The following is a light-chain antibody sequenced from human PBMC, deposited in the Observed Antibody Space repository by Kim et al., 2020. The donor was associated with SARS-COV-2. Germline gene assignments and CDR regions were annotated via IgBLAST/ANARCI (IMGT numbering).Light chain of an antibody. V-gene: IGLV3-1*01. J-gene: IGLJ2*01. CDR1: KLGDKY. CDR2: QDS. CDR3: QAWDSSTAV. Sequence: VSPGQTASITCSGDKLGDKYACWYQQKPGQSPGLVIYQDSKRPSGIPERFSGANSGNTATLTISGTQAMDEADYYCQAWDSSTAVFGGGTQLTVL.